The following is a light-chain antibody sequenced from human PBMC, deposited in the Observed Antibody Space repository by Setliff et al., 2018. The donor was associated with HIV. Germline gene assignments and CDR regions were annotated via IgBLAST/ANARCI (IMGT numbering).Light chain of an antibody. Sequence: QSVLTQPRSVSGSPGQTVTISCVGTSNDIGAYRYVSWYQQQPGKAPRPIIYDVSKRHSGVRDRFSGSRSGNTASLTIFGLQAEDEGDYYCCSFAGFYVFGSGTKGTVL. CDR1: SNDIGAYRY. J-gene: IGLJ1*01. CDR3: CSFAGFYV. V-gene: IGLV2-11*01. CDR2: DVS.